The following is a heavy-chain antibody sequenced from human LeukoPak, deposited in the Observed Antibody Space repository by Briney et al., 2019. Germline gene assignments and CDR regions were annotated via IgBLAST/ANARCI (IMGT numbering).Heavy chain of an antibody. Sequence: GGSLRLSCVASGFTFTSYAVSWVRQAPGKGLEWVSSISGGGGSTHYAASVKGRFTISRDSSKNTLSLQMDSLRAEDTAIYYCAKDQRFYFDSLGWFDPWGQGTLVTVSS. V-gene: IGHV3-23*01. CDR3: AKDQRFYFDSLGWFDP. CDR2: ISGGGGST. CDR1: GFTFTSYA. D-gene: IGHD3-22*01. J-gene: IGHJ5*02.